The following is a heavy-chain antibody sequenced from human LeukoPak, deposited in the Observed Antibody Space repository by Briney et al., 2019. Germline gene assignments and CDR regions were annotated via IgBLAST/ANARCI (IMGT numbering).Heavy chain of an antibody. Sequence: PGGSLRLSCAASGFTLTYYWMHWVRQAAGKGLAWVSRINSDGSSTSYADSVKGRFTISRDNAKNTLYLQMTSLRAEDTAVYHCVRPPAAESRPFEYWGQGTLVTVSS. CDR3: VRPPAAESRPFEY. CDR1: GFTLTYYW. CDR2: INSDGSST. D-gene: IGHD1-14*01. V-gene: IGHV3-74*01. J-gene: IGHJ4*02.